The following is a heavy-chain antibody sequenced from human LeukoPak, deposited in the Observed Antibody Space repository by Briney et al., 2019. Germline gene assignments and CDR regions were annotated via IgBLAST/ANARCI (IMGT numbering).Heavy chain of an antibody. CDR3: ARDYNYCSGGSCYSGDYMDV. D-gene: IGHD2-15*01. V-gene: IGHV1-46*01. CDR2: INPSGGST. CDR1: GYTFTGYY. Sequence: ASVKVSCKASGYTFTGYYMHWVRQAPGQGLEWMGIINPSGGSTSYAQKFQGRVTMTRDMSTSTVYMELSSLRSEDTAVYYCARDYNYCSGGSCYSGDYMDVWGKGTTVTVSS. J-gene: IGHJ6*03.